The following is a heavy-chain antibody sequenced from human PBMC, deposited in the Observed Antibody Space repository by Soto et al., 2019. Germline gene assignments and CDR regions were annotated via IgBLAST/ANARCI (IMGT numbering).Heavy chain of an antibody. J-gene: IGHJ5*02. Sequence: ASVKVSCKASGYTFTSYGISWVRQAPGQGLEWMGWISAYNGNTNYAQKLQGRVTMTTDTSTSTAYMDLRSLRSDETAVYYCAWVDCSGGSCYSGSWFDPWGKGNLGTVSS. CDR3: AWVDCSGGSCYSGSWFDP. CDR2: ISAYNGNT. V-gene: IGHV1-18*01. D-gene: IGHD2-15*01. CDR1: GYTFTSYG.